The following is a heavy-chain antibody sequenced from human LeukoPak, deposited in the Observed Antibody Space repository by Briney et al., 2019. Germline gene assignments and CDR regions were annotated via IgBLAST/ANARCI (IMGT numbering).Heavy chain of an antibody. D-gene: IGHD1-26*01. CDR1: GFTSSTYW. J-gene: IGHJ4*02. Sequence: PGGSLRLSCAASGFTSSTYWMHWVRQAPGKGLVWVSRISSDGSSTNYADSVKGRFIISRDNGRNTVYLQMDSLRSEDTAMYYCVRATGSYYSLGYCGQGTLVTVSS. CDR3: VRATGSYYSLGY. V-gene: IGHV3-74*01. CDR2: ISSDGSST.